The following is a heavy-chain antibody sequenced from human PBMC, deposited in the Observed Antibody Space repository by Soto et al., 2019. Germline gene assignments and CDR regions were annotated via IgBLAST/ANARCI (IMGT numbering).Heavy chain of an antibody. Sequence: PGGSLRLSWSASGFDLSSYAVHWVGQAPGKGLEWVAFISYDGSNKYYADSVKGRFTISRDNSKNTLYLQMNSLRAEDTAVYYCARVPGGYYDILTGSTYLGYYYYGMDVWGQGTTVTVSS. CDR2: ISYDGSNK. CDR3: ARVPGGYYDILTGSTYLGYYYYGMDV. CDR1: GFDLSSYA. V-gene: IGHV3-30-3*01. D-gene: IGHD3-9*01. J-gene: IGHJ6*02.